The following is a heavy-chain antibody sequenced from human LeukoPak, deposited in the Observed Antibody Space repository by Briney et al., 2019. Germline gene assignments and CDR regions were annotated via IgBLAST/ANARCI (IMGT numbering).Heavy chain of an antibody. CDR1: GFTFDDYT. J-gene: IGHJ4*02. CDR3: AKGDYYDSSGYYPDY. CDR2: ISWDGSST. Sequence: GGSLRLPCAASGFTFDDYTMHWVRQAPGKGLEWVSLISWDGSSTYYADSVKGRFTISRDNSKNSLYLQMNSLRTEDTALYYCAKGDYYDSSGYYPDYWGQGTLVTVSS. D-gene: IGHD3-22*01. V-gene: IGHV3-43*01.